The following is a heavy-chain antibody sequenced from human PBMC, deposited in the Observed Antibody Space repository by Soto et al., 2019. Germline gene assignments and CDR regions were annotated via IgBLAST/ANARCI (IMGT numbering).Heavy chain of an antibody. D-gene: IGHD3-10*01. CDR2: IYYSGST. Sequence: SETLSLTCTVSVGSISSYYWSWIRQPPGKGLEWIGYIYYSGSTNYNPSLKSRVTISVDTSKNQFSLKLSSVTAADTAVYYCARDRPYYYGSGLWDYYYYMDVWGKGTTVTVSS. CDR1: VGSISSYY. CDR3: ARDRPYYYGSGLWDYYYYMDV. J-gene: IGHJ6*03. V-gene: IGHV4-59*01.